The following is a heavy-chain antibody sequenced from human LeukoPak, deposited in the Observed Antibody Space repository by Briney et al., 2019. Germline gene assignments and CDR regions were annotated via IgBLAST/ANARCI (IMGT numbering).Heavy chain of an antibody. CDR3: ARGEEKAAAGLNAFDI. D-gene: IGHD6-13*01. CDR1: GGSFRGYY. Sequence: SETLSLTCAVYGGSFRGYYWSWIRQPPAKGLEWIGEINHSGSTNYNPSLKSRVNISVDTSKNQFSLKLSSVTAADTAVYYCARGEEKAAAGLNAFDIWGQGTMVTVSS. V-gene: IGHV4-34*01. J-gene: IGHJ3*02. CDR2: INHSGST.